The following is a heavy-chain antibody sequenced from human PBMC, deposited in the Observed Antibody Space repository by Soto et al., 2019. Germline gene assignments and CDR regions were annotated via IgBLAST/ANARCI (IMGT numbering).Heavy chain of an antibody. CDR2: VYSTGTT. CDR1: GGSINSYW. J-gene: IGHJ4*02. V-gene: IGHV4-4*07. D-gene: IGHD3-10*01. Sequence: PSETLSLTCSVFGGSINSYWWSWIRQPAGKGLEWIGRVYSTGTTDYNPSLNSRATMSVETSKNQFSLKLTSVTAADTAVYYCARDIGSYAYGEGYWGQGIQVTVSS. CDR3: ARDIGSYAYGEGY.